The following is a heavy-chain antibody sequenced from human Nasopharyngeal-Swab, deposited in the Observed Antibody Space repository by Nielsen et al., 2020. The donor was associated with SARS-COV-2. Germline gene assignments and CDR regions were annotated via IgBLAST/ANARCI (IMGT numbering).Heavy chain of an antibody. Sequence: GGSLRLSCAASGFTFSSYSMNWVRQAPGKGLEWVSYISSSSSTIYYADSVKGRFTISRDNAQNSLYLQMNSLRAEDTAVYYCAGGYCSGGSCYPTPPYYYYGMDVWGQGTTVTVSS. CDR1: GFTFSSYS. J-gene: IGHJ6*02. CDR2: ISSSSSTI. D-gene: IGHD2-15*01. CDR3: AGGYCSGGSCYPTPPYYYYGMDV. V-gene: IGHV3-48*04.